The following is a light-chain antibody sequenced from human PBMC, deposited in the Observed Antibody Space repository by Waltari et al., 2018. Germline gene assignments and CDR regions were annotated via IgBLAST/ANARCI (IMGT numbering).Light chain of an antibody. Sequence: EIVFTQSTGTLSFSPGERATLSCRSSQSVSRSLAWYQQNPGQAPRLLIYGASSRATGVPDRFSGSGSGTDFSLTISRLEPEDFAVYYCQHYVSLPVAFGQGTKVEIK. CDR2: GAS. V-gene: IGKV3-20*01. CDR3: QHYVSLPVA. J-gene: IGKJ1*01. CDR1: QSVSRS.